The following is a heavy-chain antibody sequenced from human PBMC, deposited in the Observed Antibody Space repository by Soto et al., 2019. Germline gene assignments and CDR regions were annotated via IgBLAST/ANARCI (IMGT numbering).Heavy chain of an antibody. J-gene: IGHJ4*02. D-gene: IGHD3-10*01. Sequence: SETLSLTCTVSGDSVSTYWWSWIRQPPGKGLEWIAYIYNTGSTNYNPSLKSRVTISLDASKNQFSLKLSSVTAADTAVYYCARGPGASGTYHYYFDYWGPGTLVTVSS. CDR2: IYNTGST. CDR3: ARGPGASGTYHYYFDY. CDR1: GDSVSTYW. V-gene: IGHV4-59*02.